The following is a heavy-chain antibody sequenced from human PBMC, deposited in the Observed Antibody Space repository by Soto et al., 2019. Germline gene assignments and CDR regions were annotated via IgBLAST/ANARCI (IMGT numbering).Heavy chain of an antibody. V-gene: IGHV4-34*01. Sequence: QVQLQQWGAGLLKPSETLALTCGVYRGSFSGFYWSWVRQTPGGGLEWIGEINHSGTTNYNPSFQIRFPISVDTSTNNFSLKMTSVTAADAAVYYCARGRGYVYGSNFYGLDVWGQGTTVTVSS. CDR1: RGSFSGFY. CDR2: INHSGTT. CDR3: ARGRGYVYGSNFYGLDV. J-gene: IGHJ6*02. D-gene: IGHD6-25*01.